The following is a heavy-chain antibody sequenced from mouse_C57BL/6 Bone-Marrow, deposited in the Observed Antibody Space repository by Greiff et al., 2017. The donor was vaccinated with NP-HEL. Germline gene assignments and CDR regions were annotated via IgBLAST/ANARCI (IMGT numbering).Heavy chain of an antibody. CDR2: IDPSDSYT. V-gene: IGHV1-50*01. Sequence: QVQLQQPGAELVKPGASVKLSCKASGYTFTSYWMQWVKQRPGQGLEWIGEIDPSDSYTNYNHKFKGKATLTVDTSSSTAYMQLSSLTSEDSAVYDCASGYYDPLYAMDYWGQGTAVTVSA. J-gene: IGHJ4*01. CDR3: ASGYYDPLYAMDY. CDR1: GYTFTSYW. D-gene: IGHD2-3*01.